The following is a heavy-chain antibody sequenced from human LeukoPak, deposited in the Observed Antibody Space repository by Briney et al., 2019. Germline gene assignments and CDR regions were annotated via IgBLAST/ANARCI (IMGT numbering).Heavy chain of an antibody. CDR3: ARHLIVDTFYYFYYMDV. D-gene: IGHD3-16*02. CDR2: IYYTGNA. V-gene: IGHV4-39*01. CDR1: GGSISSSSTY. Sequence: SETLSLTCTLSGGSISSSSTYWGWIRQPPGRGLEWIGSIYYTGNAYNSPSLKSRVTMSVDMSKNQLSLKLSSVTAADTAVYYCARHLIVDTFYYFYYMDVWGKGTTVTVSS. J-gene: IGHJ6*03.